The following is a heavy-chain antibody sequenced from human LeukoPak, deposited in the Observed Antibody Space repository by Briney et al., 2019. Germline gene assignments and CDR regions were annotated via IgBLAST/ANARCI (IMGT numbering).Heavy chain of an antibody. CDR1: GFTFSNYA. CDR2: ISYDGSNK. CDR3: AKNGGTVYYYMDV. Sequence: GGSLRLSCAASGFTFSNYALHWVRQAPGKGLEWVAVISYDGSNKFYADSVKGRFTISRDNAKNSLYLQMNSLRAEDTALYYCAKNGGTVYYYMDVWGKGTTVTISS. J-gene: IGHJ6*03. V-gene: IGHV3-30*04. D-gene: IGHD3-16*01.